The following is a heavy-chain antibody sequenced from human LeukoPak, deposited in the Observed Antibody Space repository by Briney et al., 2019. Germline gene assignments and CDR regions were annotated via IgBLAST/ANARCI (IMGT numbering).Heavy chain of an antibody. CDR1: GYTFTSYY. Sequence: ASVKVSCKASGYTFTSYYMHWVRQAPGQGLEWMGIINPSGGSTSYAQKFQGRVTMTRDMSTSTVHMELRSLRSEDTAVYYCARDLLGGTFYSRGYSYGYQNKDLYYFDYWGQGTLVTVSS. J-gene: IGHJ4*02. D-gene: IGHD5-18*01. CDR2: INPSGGST. CDR3: ARDLLGGTFYSRGYSYGYQNKDLYYFDY. V-gene: IGHV1-46*01.